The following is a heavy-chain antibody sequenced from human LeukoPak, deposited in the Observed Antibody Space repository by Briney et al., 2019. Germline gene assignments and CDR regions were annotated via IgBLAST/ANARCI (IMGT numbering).Heavy chain of an antibody. CDR2: IKSKTDGGTT. Sequence: GGSLRLSCAASGFTFSDYYMGWIRQPPGKGLEWVGRIKSKTDGGTTDSAAPVKGRFTISRDDSKNTLYVQMNNLKTEDTAVYYCTTDMLYYYDSSGSRMGYWGQGTLVTVSS. J-gene: IGHJ4*02. CDR3: TTDMLYYYDSSGSRMGY. D-gene: IGHD3-22*01. V-gene: IGHV3-15*01. CDR1: GFTFSDYY.